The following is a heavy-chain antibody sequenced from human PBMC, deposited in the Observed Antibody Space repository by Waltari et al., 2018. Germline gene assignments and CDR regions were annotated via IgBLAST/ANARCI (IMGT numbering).Heavy chain of an antibody. CDR2: INQCGST. CDR1: GESFSGFF. CDR3: ARVKGISMIVEIRYGMDV. J-gene: IGHJ6*02. Sequence: QVQLQQWGAGLLKPSDTLSLTCAVFGESFSGFFWSWIRRSPGKGLRWIGEINQCGSTKYNPSLESRVTISIDTPKNQFSLRLTSVTAADAGVYYCARVKGISMIVEIRYGMDVWGQGTTVTVSS. D-gene: IGHD2-21*01. V-gene: IGHV4-34*01.